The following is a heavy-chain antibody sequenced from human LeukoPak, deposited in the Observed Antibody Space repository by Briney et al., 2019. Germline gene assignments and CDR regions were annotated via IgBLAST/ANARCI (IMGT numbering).Heavy chain of an antibody. CDR1: GFTFSSYE. Sequence: GGSLRLSCAVSGFTFSSYEMTLVRQAPGKGLEWISYISRSGSSINYADSVKGRFTISRDNAKNLLYVQMNSLRAEDTAVYYCARYSSTWYVAMDAWGKGTTVTVSS. V-gene: IGHV3-48*03. CDR3: ARYSSTWYVAMDA. J-gene: IGHJ6*03. D-gene: IGHD6-13*01. CDR2: ISRSGSSI.